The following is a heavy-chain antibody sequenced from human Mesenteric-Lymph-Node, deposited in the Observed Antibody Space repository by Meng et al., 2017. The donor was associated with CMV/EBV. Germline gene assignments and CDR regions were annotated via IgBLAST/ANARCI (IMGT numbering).Heavy chain of an antibody. CDR1: GYTFTSYG. J-gene: IGHJ4*02. D-gene: IGHD6-13*01. Sequence: SGYTFTSYGISWVRQAPGQGLEWMGWISAYNGNTNYAQKLQGRVTMTTDTSTSTACMELRSLRSDDTAVYYCARDGISSSWYSYYFDYWGQGTLVTVSS. CDR2: ISAYNGNT. CDR3: ARDGISSSWYSYYFDY. V-gene: IGHV1-18*01.